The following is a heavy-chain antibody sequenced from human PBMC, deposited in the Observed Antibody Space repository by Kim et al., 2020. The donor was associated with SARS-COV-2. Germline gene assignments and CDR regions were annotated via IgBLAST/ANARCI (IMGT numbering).Heavy chain of an antibody. CDR1: GFTFSNYA. J-gene: IGHJ4*02. CDR2: IVSSGGST. CDR3: ASYYYDSSGYYNE. D-gene: IGHD3-22*01. Sequence: GGSLRLSCAASGFTFSNYAMSWVRQAPGKGLEWVSVIVSSGGSTYYADSVKGRFTISRDNSKNTLYLQMNSLRAEDTAVEYCASYYYDSSGYYNEWGQGT. V-gene: IGHV3-23*01.